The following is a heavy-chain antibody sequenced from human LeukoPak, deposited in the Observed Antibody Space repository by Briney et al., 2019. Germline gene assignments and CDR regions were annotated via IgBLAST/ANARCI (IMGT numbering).Heavy chain of an antibody. J-gene: IGHJ4*02. V-gene: IGHV1-46*01. CDR3: ARDSSGEEGFY. CDR2: INPSGGST. CDR1: GYTFTSYY. Sequence: ASVTVSCKASGYTFTSYYMHWVRQAPGKGLEWMGIINPSGGSTSYAQKFQGRVTMTRDTSTSTVYMELSSLRSEDTAVYYCARDSSGEEGFYWGQGTLVTVSS. D-gene: IGHD3-10*01.